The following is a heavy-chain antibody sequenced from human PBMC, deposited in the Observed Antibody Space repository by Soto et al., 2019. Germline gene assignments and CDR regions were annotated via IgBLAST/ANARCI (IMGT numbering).Heavy chain of an antibody. J-gene: IGHJ3*02. V-gene: IGHV3-48*03. CDR3: ARDLGSITIFGVVIETDAFDI. CDR2: ISSSGSTI. D-gene: IGHD3-3*01. CDR1: GFTFSSYE. Sequence: EVQLVESGGGLVQPGGSLRLSCAASGFTFSSYEMNWVRQAPGKGLEWVSYISSSGSTIYYADSVKGRFTISRDNAKNSLYLQMNSLRAEDTAVYYCARDLGSITIFGVVIETDAFDIWGQGTMVTVSS.